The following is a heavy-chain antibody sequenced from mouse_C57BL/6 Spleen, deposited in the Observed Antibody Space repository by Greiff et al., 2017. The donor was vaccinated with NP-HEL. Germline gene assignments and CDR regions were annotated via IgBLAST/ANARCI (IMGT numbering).Heavy chain of an antibody. D-gene: IGHD1-1*01. CDR2: ILPGSGST. V-gene: IGHV1-9*01. Sequence: QVQLQQSGAELMKPGASVKLSCKATGYTFTGYWIEWVKQRPGHGLEWIGEILPGSGSTNYNEKFKGKATFTADTSSNTAYMQLSSLTTEDSAIYYCARPVITTVVDPYYFDYWGQGTTLTVSS. CDR3: ARPVITTVVDPYYFDY. J-gene: IGHJ2*01. CDR1: GYTFTGYW.